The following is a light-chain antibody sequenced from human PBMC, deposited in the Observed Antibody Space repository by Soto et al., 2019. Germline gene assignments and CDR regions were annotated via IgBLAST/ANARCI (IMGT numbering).Light chain of an antibody. J-gene: IGLJ2*01. CDR3: QSYDSSYVV. CDR1: SGSIASNY. CDR2: EDN. Sequence: NFMLTQPHSVSESPGKTVTISCTRSSGSIASNYVQWYQQRPGSAPTTVIYEDNQRPSGVPDRFSGSIDSSSNSASLTISGLKTEDEAHYYCQSYDSSYVVFGGGTKVTVI. V-gene: IGLV6-57*04.